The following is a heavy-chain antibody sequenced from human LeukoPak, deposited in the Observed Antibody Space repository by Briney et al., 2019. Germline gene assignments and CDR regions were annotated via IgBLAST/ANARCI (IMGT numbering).Heavy chain of an antibody. D-gene: IGHD3-10*01. Sequence: GGSLRLSCAASGFTFSDYTMRWVRQPPGKGLEWVSSISSSTNYIYYADSMKGRFTISRDNAKNSLYLQMHSLRAEDTAVYYCARDVYYGSGSQRLDYWGQGTLVTVSS. J-gene: IGHJ4*02. V-gene: IGHV3-21*06. CDR1: GFTFSDYT. CDR3: ARDVYYGSGSQRLDY. CDR2: ISSSTNYI.